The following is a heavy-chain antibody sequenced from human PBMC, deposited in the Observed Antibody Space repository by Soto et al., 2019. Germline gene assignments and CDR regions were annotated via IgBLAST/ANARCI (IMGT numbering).Heavy chain of an antibody. CDR1: VDSVSTNSAT. CDR2: SYYRSKWYN. V-gene: IGHV6-1*01. Sequence: QVQLQPSDPVLVQISQTISLNCDISVDSVSTNSATWDWIRQSPSRGLEWLGRSYYRSKWYNDYVVSVKGRITIIPDTSNNQLSLQLNSVTPDDTAVYYCARRIGNSWLDSWGQGTLVTVSS. J-gene: IGHJ5*01. CDR3: ARRIGNSWLDS.